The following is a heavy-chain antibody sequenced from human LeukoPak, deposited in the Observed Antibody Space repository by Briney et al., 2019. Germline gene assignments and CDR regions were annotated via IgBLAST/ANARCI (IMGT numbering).Heavy chain of an antibody. CDR1: GYIFTGYY. CDR3: ARHPYSGSYHFDY. CDR2: INPNSGGT. D-gene: IGHD1-26*01. J-gene: IGHJ4*02. V-gene: IGHV1-2*02. Sequence: ASVKVSCRASGYIFTGYYMHWVRQAPGQGLEWMGWINPNSGGTNSAQKFQGRVTMTRDTSISTAYMELSRLTSDDTAVDYCARHPYSGSYHFDYWGQGTLVTVSS.